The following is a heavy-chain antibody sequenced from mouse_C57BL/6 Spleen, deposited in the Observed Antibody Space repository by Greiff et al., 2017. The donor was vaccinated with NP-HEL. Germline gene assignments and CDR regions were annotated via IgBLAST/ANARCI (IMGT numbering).Heavy chain of an antibody. CDR2: IYPGDGDT. Sequence: VQLQESGAELVKPGASVKISCKASGYAFSSYWMNWVKQRPGKGLEWIGQIYPGDGDTNYNGKFKGKATLTADKSSSTAYMQLSSLTSEDSAVYFCARDGNYGYFDVWGTGTTVTVSS. CDR3: ARDGNYGYFDV. CDR1: GYAFSSYW. V-gene: IGHV1-80*01. D-gene: IGHD2-1*01. J-gene: IGHJ1*03.